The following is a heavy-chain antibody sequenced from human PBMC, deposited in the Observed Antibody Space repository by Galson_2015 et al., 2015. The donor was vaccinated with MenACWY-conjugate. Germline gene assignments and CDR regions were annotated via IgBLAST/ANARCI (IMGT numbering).Heavy chain of an antibody. CDR3: ARVWDYYDGIVRFDY. CDR1: GLTFSTSS. D-gene: IGHD3-22*01. CDR2: MSSSSSYI. Sequence: TLRLPCPAAGLTFSTSSMNWVRQAPGKGLEWVSSMSSSSSYIYSAESVTGRFTISSDNAKNSLYLQMHSLTPEDTAVYYCARVWDYYDGIVRFDYWGQGTLVTVSS. V-gene: IGHV3-21*01. J-gene: IGHJ4*02.